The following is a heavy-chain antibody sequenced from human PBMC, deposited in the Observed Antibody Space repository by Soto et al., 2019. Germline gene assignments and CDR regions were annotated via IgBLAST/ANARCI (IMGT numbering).Heavy chain of an antibody. V-gene: IGHV1-8*02. CDR2: MNPNSGNT. CDR3: ARGRRDIVVVPAATRRFYYYYMDV. Sequence: ASVKVSCKASGFTFSAYYIYWVRQAPGQGLEWMGWMNPNSGNTGYAQKFQGRVTMTRNTSISTAYMELSSLRSEDTAVYYCARGRRDIVVVPAATRRFYYYYMDVWGKGTTVTVSS. CDR1: GFTFSAYY. J-gene: IGHJ6*03. D-gene: IGHD2-2*01.